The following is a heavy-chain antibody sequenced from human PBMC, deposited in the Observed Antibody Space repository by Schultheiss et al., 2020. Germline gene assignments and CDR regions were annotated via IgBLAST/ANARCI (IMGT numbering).Heavy chain of an antibody. J-gene: IGHJ6*02. CDR1: GGSFSGYY. D-gene: IGHD3-3*01. Sequence: SETLSLTCAVYGGSFSGYYWSWIRQPPGKGLEWIGYIYYSGSTNYNPSLKSRVTISVDTSKNQFSLKLSSVTAADTAVYYCASSLAHLNSYYDFWSGYYGPPFYYGMDVWGQGTTVTVSS. V-gene: IGHV4-59*12. CDR3: ASSLAHLNSYYDFWSGYYGPPFYYGMDV. CDR2: IYYSGST.